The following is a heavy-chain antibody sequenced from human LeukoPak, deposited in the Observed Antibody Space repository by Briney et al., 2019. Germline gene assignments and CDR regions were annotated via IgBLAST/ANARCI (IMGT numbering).Heavy chain of an antibody. D-gene: IGHD2-2*01. CDR1: GFTVSTNY. CDR3: ARLSVVPAAGYYYYYYMDV. Sequence: GGSLRLSCATSGFTVSTNYIGWVRQAPGKGLEWVSIIYSGGSTYYADSVKGRFTISRDNSKNTLYLQMNSLRAEDTAVYYCARLSVVPAAGYYYYYYMDVWGKGTTVTISS. CDR2: IYSGGST. V-gene: IGHV3-53*01. J-gene: IGHJ6*03.